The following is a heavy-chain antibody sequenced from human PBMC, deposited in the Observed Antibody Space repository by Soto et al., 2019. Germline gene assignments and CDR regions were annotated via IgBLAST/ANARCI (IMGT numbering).Heavy chain of an antibody. J-gene: IGHJ4*02. CDR1: GGSFSGYY. V-gene: IGHV4-34*01. CDR3: ARVGLRYFEPFDY. Sequence: QVQLQQWRAGLLKPSETLSLTCAVYGGSFSGYYWSWIRQPPGKGLEWNGEINHSGSTNYNPSLKSRVTISVDTSKNQFSLKLSSVTAADTAVYYCARVGLRYFEPFDYWGQGTLVTVSS. D-gene: IGHD3-9*01. CDR2: INHSGST.